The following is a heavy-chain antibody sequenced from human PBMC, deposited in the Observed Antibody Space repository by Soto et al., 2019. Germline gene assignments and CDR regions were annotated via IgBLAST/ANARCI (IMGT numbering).Heavy chain of an antibody. CDR3: AGVAATPPFNWFDP. CDR2: MNPKSGNT. J-gene: IGHJ5*02. Sequence: QVQLVQSGAEVKKPGASVKVSCKASGYTFTSYDINWVRQATGQGLEWMGWMNPKSGNTGYAQKFQGRVTMTRNTSISTAYMELSSLRSEDTAVYYCAGVAATPPFNWFDPWGQGTLVTVSS. D-gene: IGHD2-15*01. V-gene: IGHV1-8*01. CDR1: GYTFTSYD.